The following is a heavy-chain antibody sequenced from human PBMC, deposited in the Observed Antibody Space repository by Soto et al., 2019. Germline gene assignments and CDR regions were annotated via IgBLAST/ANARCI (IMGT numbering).Heavy chain of an antibody. CDR3: ARDYKRGVEYYDFGSGSVWFDP. CDR1: GKSVSNNSAA. Sequence: SVTGRVSGKSVSNNSAAWDSIRKSPSRGLEWLGRTYYRSKWYNDYAVSVKSRITINPDTSKNQLSLQLNSVTPEDTAVYYCARDYKRGVEYYDFGSGSVWFDPWGQGILVTVSS. J-gene: IGHJ5*02. V-gene: IGHV6-1*01. D-gene: IGHD3-3*01. CDR2: TYYRSKWYN.